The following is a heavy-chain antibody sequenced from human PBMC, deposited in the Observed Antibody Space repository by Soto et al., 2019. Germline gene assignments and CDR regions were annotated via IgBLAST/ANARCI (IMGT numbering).Heavy chain of an antibody. CDR2: ISYDGSNK. CDR3: AKAFGSYYGDWFDP. Sequence: QVQLVESGGGVVQPGRSLRLSCAASGFTFSSYGMQWVRQAPGKGLEWVAVISYDGSNKYYADSVKGRFTISRDNSKNTLYLQMNSLRAEDTAVYYCAKAFGSYYGDWFDPWGQGTLVTVSS. J-gene: IGHJ5*02. CDR1: GFTFSSYG. D-gene: IGHD1-26*01. V-gene: IGHV3-30*18.